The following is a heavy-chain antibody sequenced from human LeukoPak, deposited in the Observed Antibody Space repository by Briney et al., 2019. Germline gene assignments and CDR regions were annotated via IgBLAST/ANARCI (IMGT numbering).Heavy chain of an antibody. CDR1: GFTFSIYS. Sequence: GGSLRLSCAASGFTFSIYSMNWVRQAPGKGLEWVSSISYASSYIYYADSVRGRFTISRDNANNSLYLQMNSLRVEDTAVYYCVRDWTAGDYWSQGTLVSISS. V-gene: IGHV3-21*01. CDR3: VRDWTAGDY. CDR2: ISYASSYI. D-gene: IGHD3/OR15-3a*01. J-gene: IGHJ4*02.